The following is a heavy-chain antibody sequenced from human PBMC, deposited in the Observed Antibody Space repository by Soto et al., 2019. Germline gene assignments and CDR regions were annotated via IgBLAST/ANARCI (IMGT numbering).Heavy chain of an antibody. CDR1: GYGFRIHR. CDR2: IYPGHSKT. Sequence: PGESLKISCKGSGYGFRIHRAAWLRQMPGQGLERVGFIYPGHSKTMYSPSFQGHVTFSADPALSTTYLQWDTLKPSDTAMSFRASDSHCNGGNCPMGGFDMWGQGTMVTVSS. V-gene: IGHV5-51*01. CDR3: ASDSHCNGGNCPMGGFDM. J-gene: IGHJ3*02. D-gene: IGHD2-15*01.